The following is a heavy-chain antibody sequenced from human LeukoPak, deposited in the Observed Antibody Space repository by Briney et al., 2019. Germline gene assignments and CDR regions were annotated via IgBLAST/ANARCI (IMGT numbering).Heavy chain of an antibody. CDR3: ARSPYYYDSSFDY. Sequence: GGSLRLSCAASGFTVSSNYMSWVRQAPGKGLERVSVIYSGGSTYYADSVKGRFTISRDNSKNTLYLQMNSLRAEDTAVYYCARSPYYYDSSFDYWGQGTLVTVSS. V-gene: IGHV3-66*01. J-gene: IGHJ4*02. D-gene: IGHD3-22*01. CDR1: GFTVSSNY. CDR2: IYSGGST.